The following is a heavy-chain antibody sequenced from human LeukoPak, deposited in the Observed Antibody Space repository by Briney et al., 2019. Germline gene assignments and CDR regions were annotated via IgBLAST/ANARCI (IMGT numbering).Heavy chain of an antibody. CDR1: GYSFTSYW. CDR3: ARHRRITMVRGVKPHYYYYYMDV. CDR2: IYPGDSDT. J-gene: IGHJ6*03. Sequence: GESLEISCKGSGYSFTSYWIGWVRQMPGKGLEWMGIIYPGDSDTRYSPSFQGQVTISADKSISTAYLQWSSLKASDTAMYYCARHRRITMVRGVKPHYYYYYMDVWGKGTTVTVSS. V-gene: IGHV5-51*01. D-gene: IGHD3-10*01.